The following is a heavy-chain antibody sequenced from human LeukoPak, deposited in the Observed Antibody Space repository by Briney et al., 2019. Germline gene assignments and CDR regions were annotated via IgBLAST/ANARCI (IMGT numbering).Heavy chain of an antibody. V-gene: IGHV1-2*02. CDR2: INPHSGGT. Sequence: ASVKVSCKASGYTFTGSYMHWVRQAPGQGLEWMGWINPHSGGTNYAQKFQGRVTMTRDTSISTAYMELSRLRSDDTAVYYCASPLSFDYFDYWGQGTLVTVSS. D-gene: IGHD1-26*01. CDR1: GYTFTGSY. CDR3: ASPLSFDYFDY. J-gene: IGHJ4*02.